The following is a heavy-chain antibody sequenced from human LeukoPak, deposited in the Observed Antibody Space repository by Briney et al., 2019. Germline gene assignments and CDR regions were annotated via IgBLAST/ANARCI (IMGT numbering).Heavy chain of an antibody. D-gene: IGHD6-13*01. V-gene: IGHV4-59*12. CDR3: ARVIGSSSWYGTWFDP. CDR2: IYHSGST. CDR1: GGSISSYY. J-gene: IGHJ5*02. Sequence: KPSETLSLTCTVSGGSISSYYWSWIRQPPGKGLEWIGYIYHSGSTYYNPSLKSRVTISVDRSKNQFSLRLSSVTAADTAVYYCARVIGSSSWYGTWFDPWSQGTLVTVSS.